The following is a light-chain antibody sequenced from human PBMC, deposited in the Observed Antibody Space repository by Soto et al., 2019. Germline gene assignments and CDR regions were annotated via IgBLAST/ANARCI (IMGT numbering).Light chain of an antibody. Sequence: EIVLTQSPGTLSLSPGERATLSCRASQRVSSTYLAWYQQRPGQAPRLLMYGASSRATGIPDRFSGSGSGTDFTLTISRLEPEDSAVYYCQQYGSSRTFGQGTKVEI. J-gene: IGKJ1*01. V-gene: IGKV3-20*01. CDR3: QQYGSSRT. CDR2: GAS. CDR1: QRVSSTY.